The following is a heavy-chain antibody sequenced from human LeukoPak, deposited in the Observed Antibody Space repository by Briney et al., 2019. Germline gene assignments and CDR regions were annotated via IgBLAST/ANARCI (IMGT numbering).Heavy chain of an antibody. D-gene: IGHD3-10*01. CDR1: GGSFSGYY. CDR2: INHSGST. Sequence: PSETLSLTCAVYGGSFSGYYWSWIRQPPGKGLEWIGEINHSGSTNYNPSLKSRVTISVDTSKNQFSLKLSSVTAADTAVYCCARGSRILRSGITMVRGVSNWFDPWGQGTLVTVSS. J-gene: IGHJ5*02. V-gene: IGHV4-34*01. CDR3: ARGSRILRSGITMVRGVSNWFDP.